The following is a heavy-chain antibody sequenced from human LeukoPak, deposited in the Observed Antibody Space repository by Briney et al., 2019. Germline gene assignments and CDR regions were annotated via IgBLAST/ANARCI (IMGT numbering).Heavy chain of an antibody. D-gene: IGHD6-19*01. CDR2: IKQDGSEK. V-gene: IGHV3-7*03. J-gene: IGHJ4*02. CDR3: ARDLYSSAWYGIH. Sequence: GGSLRLSCAASGFTFSSYWMSWVRQAPGKGLEWVANIKQDGSEKYYVDSVKGRFTISRDTSKNTLYLQMNSLRVDDTAVYYCARDLYSSAWYGIHWGQGTLVTVSS. CDR1: GFTFSSYW.